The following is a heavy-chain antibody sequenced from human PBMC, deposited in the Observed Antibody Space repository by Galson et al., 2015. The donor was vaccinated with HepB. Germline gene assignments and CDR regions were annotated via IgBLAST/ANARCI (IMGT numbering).Heavy chain of an antibody. V-gene: IGHV3-21*06. CDR3: ARDRGGQVVDY. D-gene: IGHD3-10*01. CDR1: GFAFSTYS. Sequence: SLRLSCAASGFAFSTYSMNWVRQAPGKGLEWVSSISRFAVYIYYADSVKGRFTISRDNAKNSLYLQMNSLGAEDTAVYYCARDRGGQVVDYWGQGTLVTVSS. J-gene: IGHJ4*02. CDR2: ISRFAVYI.